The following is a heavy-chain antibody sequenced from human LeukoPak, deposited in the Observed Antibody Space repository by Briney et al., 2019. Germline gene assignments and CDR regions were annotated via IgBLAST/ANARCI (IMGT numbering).Heavy chain of an antibody. CDR2: IYYSGST. CDR1: GYSISSTNW. Sequence: SETLSLTCAVSGYSISSTNWWGWIRQPPGKGLEWIGYIYYSGSTNYNPSLKSRVTISVDTSKNQFSLKLSSVTAADTAVYYCARDNSSGWYPQGPFDPWGQGTLVTVSS. V-gene: IGHV4-28*03. CDR3: ARDNSSGWYPQGPFDP. J-gene: IGHJ5*02. D-gene: IGHD6-19*01.